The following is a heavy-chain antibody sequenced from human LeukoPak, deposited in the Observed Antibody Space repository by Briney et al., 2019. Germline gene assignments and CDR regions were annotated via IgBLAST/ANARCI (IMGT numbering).Heavy chain of an antibody. CDR3: AREAYDFWSGSTYNWFDP. CDR2: IYYSGST. J-gene: IGHJ5*02. D-gene: IGHD3-3*01. V-gene: IGHV4-59*12. Sequence: SETLSLTCTVSGGSISSYYWSWIRQPPGKGLECIGYIYYSGSTNYNPSLKSRVTISVDTSKNQFSLKLSSVTAADTAVYYCAREAYDFWSGSTYNWFDPWGQGTLVTVSS. CDR1: GGSISSYY.